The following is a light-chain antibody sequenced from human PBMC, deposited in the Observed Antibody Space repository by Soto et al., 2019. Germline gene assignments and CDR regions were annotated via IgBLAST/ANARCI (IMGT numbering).Light chain of an antibody. J-gene: IGKJ2*01. CDR1: QSVSSSY. Sequence: EIVLTQSPGTLSLSPGERATLSCRASQSVSSSYLAWYQQKPGQAPRLLIYGASSRATGIPDRFSGSGSGTDFTLTINRLEPEDFAVYYSQQYSTSPLYTFGQGTKLEIK. CDR2: GAS. V-gene: IGKV3-20*01. CDR3: QQYSTSPLYT.